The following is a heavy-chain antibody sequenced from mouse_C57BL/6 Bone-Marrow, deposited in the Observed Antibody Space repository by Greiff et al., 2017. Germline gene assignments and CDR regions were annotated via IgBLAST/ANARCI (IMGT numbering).Heavy chain of an antibody. D-gene: IGHD1-1*01. Sequence: QVQLQQPGAELVKPGASVKLSCKASGYTFTSYWMHWVKQRPGRGLEWIGRIDPISGGTKYNEKFKSKATLTVDKPSSTAYMQLSSLTSEDSAVYYCARWGYCGSSSFAYWGQGTLVTVSA. CDR2: IDPISGGT. CDR1: GYTFTSYW. V-gene: IGHV1-72*01. CDR3: ARWGYCGSSSFAY. J-gene: IGHJ3*01.